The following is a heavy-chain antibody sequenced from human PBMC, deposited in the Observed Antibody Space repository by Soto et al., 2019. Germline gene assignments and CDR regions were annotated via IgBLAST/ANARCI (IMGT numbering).Heavy chain of an antibody. D-gene: IGHD4-17*01. CDR3: ARTVRGGYNWFDP. CDR2: IYHSGST. V-gene: IGHV4-4*02. Sequence: SETLSLTCAVSGGSISSSNWWSWVRQPPGKGLEWIGEIYHSGSTNYNPSLKSRVTISVDKSKNQFSLKLSSVTAADTAVYYCARTVRGGYNWFDPWGQGTLVTVSS. J-gene: IGHJ5*02. CDR1: GGSISSSNW.